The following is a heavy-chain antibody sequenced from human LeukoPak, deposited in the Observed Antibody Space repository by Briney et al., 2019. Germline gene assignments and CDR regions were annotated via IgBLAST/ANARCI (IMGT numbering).Heavy chain of an antibody. J-gene: IGHJ4*02. V-gene: IGHV3-23*01. Sequence: GGSLRLSCAASGFTFSSYAMSWVRQAPGKGLEWVSAISGSGGSTYYADSVKGRFTISRDNFKNTLYLQMNSLRAEDTAVYYCAQDTRQGRYSSGWYWGQGTLVTVSS. CDR3: AQDTRQGRYSSGWY. D-gene: IGHD6-19*01. CDR2: ISGSGGST. CDR1: GFTFSSYA.